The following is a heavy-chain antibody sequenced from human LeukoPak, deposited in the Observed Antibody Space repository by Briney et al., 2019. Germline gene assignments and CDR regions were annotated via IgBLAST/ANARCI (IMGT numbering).Heavy chain of an antibody. CDR1: GYTFTSYD. Sequence: GASVKVSCKASGYTFTSYDINWVRQATGQGLEWMGWMNPNSGNTGYAQKFQGRVTMTRNTSISTAYMELSSLRSEDTAVYYCARRSGGSCYSFSCDWFDHWGQGTLVTVSS. J-gene: IGHJ5*02. V-gene: IGHV1-8*01. CDR2: MNPNSGNT. CDR3: ARRSGGSCYSFSCDWFDH. D-gene: IGHD2-15*01.